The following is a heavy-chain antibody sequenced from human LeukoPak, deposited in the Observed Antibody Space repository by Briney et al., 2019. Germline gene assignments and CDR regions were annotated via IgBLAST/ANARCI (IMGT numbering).Heavy chain of an antibody. Sequence: GASVKVSCKASGYTFTGYYMHWVRQAPGQGLEWMGWINPNSGGTNYAQKFQGRVTMTRDTSISTAYMELSRLRSDDTAVYYCARAPQIPYYYGSGSYYMGNWFDPWGQGTLVTVSS. J-gene: IGHJ5*02. CDR2: INPNSGGT. CDR1: GYTFTGYY. D-gene: IGHD3-10*01. V-gene: IGHV1-2*02. CDR3: ARAPQIPYYYGSGSYYMGNWFDP.